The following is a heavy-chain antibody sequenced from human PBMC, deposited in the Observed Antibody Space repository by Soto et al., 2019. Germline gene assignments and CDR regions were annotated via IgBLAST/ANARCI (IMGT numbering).Heavy chain of an antibody. Sequence: SETLSLTCDVSGDTTSSSSYPWVWIRQPPGKALECIGHTYHSGNTYYKPSLKSRVIISVDTSNNQFSLKVRSVTAADTAVYYCARPSEGDNVRYFDSWGQGTLVTVSS. CDR1: GDTTSSSSYP. J-gene: IGHJ4*02. CDR3: ARPSEGDNVRYFDS. CDR2: TYHSGNT. D-gene: IGHD2-21*02. V-gene: IGHV4-30-2*01.